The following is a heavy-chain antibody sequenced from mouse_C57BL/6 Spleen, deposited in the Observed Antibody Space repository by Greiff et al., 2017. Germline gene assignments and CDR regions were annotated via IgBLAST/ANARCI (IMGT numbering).Heavy chain of an antibody. CDR2: IDPSDSYT. CDR3: ARSEDAMDY. V-gene: IGHV1-69*01. CDR1: GYTFTSYW. J-gene: IGHJ4*01. Sequence: QVQLQQPGAELVMPGASVKLSCKASGYTFTSYWMHWVKQRPGQGLEWIREIDPSDSYTNYNQKFKGKSTLTVDKSSSTAYMQLSSLTSEDSAVYYCARSEDAMDYWGQGTSVTVSS.